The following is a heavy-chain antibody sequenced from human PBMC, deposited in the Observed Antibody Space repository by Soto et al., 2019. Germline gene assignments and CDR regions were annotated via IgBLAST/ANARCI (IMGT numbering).Heavy chain of an antibody. Sequence: QGHLVQSGAEVKRPGASVRVSCESSGYMFTSYFIHWVRQAPGQGLEWVGVINPSDGTTTYAQKCQARITMTRDTSTTTVDMDLSSLRSEDTAVYYCARDKDSSARPRAEFDYWGQGTLITVSS. CDR2: INPSDGTT. CDR1: GYMFTSYF. J-gene: IGHJ4*02. D-gene: IGHD6-19*01. CDR3: ARDKDSSARPRAEFDY. V-gene: IGHV1-46*01.